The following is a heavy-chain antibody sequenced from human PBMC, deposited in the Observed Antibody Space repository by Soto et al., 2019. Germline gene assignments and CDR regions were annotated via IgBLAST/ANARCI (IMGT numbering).Heavy chain of an antibody. D-gene: IGHD6-13*01. V-gene: IGHV1-69*13. CDR3: ASRIAAAGTNFDY. CDR2: IIPILGTA. Sequence: SVKVSCKASGGTFSSYAISWVRQDPGQGLEWMGGIIPILGTANYAQKFQGRVTITADESTSTAYMELSSLRSEDTAVYYCASRIAAAGTNFDYWGQGTLVTVSS. CDR1: GGTFSSYA. J-gene: IGHJ4*02.